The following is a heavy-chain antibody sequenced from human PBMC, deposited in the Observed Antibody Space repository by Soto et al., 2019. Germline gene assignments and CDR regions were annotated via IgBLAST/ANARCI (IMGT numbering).Heavy chain of an antibody. CDR1: GFTFSSHA. V-gene: IGHV3-23*01. CDR2: ISGSSYST. Sequence: GGSLRLSCAGSGFTFSSHAMSWVRQAPGKGLEWVSGISGSSYSTYYADPVKGRLTISRYNSQNTLSLQMNSLRAEDTAVYYCAKMYSLSSSFVDYWGQGTLVTVSS. D-gene: IGHD6-13*01. CDR3: AKMYSLSSSFVDY. J-gene: IGHJ4*02.